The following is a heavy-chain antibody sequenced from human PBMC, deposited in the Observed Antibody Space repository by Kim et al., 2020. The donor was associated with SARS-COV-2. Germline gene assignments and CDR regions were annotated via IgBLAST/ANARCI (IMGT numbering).Heavy chain of an antibody. J-gene: IGHJ5*02. V-gene: IGHV3-30*01. D-gene: IGHD3-10*01. CDR3: ARDGSGSYFSGFDP. Sequence: AYSVKGRFTISRDNSKNTLYLQMNSLRAEDTAVYYCARDGSGSYFSGFDPWGQGTLVTVSS.